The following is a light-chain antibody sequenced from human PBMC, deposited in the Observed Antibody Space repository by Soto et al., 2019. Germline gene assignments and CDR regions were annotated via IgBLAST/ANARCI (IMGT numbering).Light chain of an antibody. CDR1: SSDVARYNR. CDR2: DVG. Sequence: LTQPASVSGSPGQSITISCTGSSSDVARYNRVSWYQHHPGKAPRLIIYDVGSSVVSHRFSGSRSGDAASLTISGLQAEDEADYYCQSYESSRGGYVFGTGTKVTVL. CDR3: QSYESSRGGYV. J-gene: IGLJ1*01. V-gene: IGLV2-14*01.